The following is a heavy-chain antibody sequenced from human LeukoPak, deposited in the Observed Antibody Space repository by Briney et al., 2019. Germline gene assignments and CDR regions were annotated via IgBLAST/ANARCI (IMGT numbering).Heavy chain of an antibody. CDR2: FEPVNGET. Sequence: SVKLSCNVYGSTLAVLSIDWARQAPGRGLEWMGCFEPVNGETVSARRLQGRLTMTEDTSSDTAYMELSSLTSEDTAVYYCAASGGYDYWGQGTLITVSS. D-gene: IGHD3-16*01. CDR1: GSTLAVLS. CDR3: AASGGYDY. V-gene: IGHV1-24*01. J-gene: IGHJ4*02.